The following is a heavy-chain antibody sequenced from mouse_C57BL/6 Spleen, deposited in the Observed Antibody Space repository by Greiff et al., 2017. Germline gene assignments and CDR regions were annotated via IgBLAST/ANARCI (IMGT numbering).Heavy chain of an antibody. D-gene: IGHD4-1*01. Sequence: VQLQQSGAELVKPGASVKLSCKASGYTFTSYWMQWVKQRPGQGLEWIGEIDPSDSYTNYNQKFKGKATLTVDTSSSTAYMQLSSLTSEDSAVYYCARRWDQYYFDYWGQGTTLTVSS. CDR3: ARRWDQYYFDY. V-gene: IGHV1-50*01. CDR1: GYTFTSYW. CDR2: IDPSDSYT. J-gene: IGHJ2*01.